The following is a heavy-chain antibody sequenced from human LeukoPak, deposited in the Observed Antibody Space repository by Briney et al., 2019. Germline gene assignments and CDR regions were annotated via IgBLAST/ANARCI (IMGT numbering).Heavy chain of an antibody. CDR3: AKSFAVTTHSYYGIDV. V-gene: IGHV3-30*18. CDR1: GFTLNNYG. J-gene: IGHJ6*02. Sequence: PGRSLRLSCAASGFTLNNYGMHWVRQAPGKGLEWVATISNDGSLEYYTDSVKGRFTISRNSSISTVHLQMNSLGLEDTAVYYCAKSFAVTTHSYYGIDVWGQGTTVTVSS. CDR2: ISNDGSLE. D-gene: IGHD4-17*01.